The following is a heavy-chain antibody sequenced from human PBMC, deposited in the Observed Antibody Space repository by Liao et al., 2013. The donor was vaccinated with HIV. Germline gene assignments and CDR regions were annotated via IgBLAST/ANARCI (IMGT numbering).Heavy chain of an antibody. V-gene: IGHV4-34*01. CDR2: TDHSGAT. D-gene: IGHD2-21*01. CDR1: GGTFSGYA. J-gene: IGHJ4*02. CDR3: ARGFPAGRLLDFDS. Sequence: QVQLKQWGAGLLKPSETLSLTCAVYGGTFSGYAWSWIRQSPGKGLEWIGETDHSGATNYNPSLKSRVSMSVDTSKNQFSLKLTSVTAADTAVYYCARGFPAGRLLDFDSWGRGTRSPSPQ.